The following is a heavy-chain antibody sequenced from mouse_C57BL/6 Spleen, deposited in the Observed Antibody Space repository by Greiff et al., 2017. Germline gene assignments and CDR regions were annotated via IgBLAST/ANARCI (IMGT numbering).Heavy chain of an antibody. V-gene: IGHV5-4*03. D-gene: IGHD4-1*02. J-gene: IGHJ4*01. CDR1: GFTFSSYA. Sequence: EVKVVESGGGLVKPGGSLKLSCAASGFTFSSYAMSWVRQTPEKRLEWVATISDGGSYTYYPDNVKGRFTISRDNAKNNLYLQMSHLKSEDTAMYYCARVNWENYAMDYWGQGTSVTVSS. CDR2: ISDGGSYT. CDR3: ARVNWENYAMDY.